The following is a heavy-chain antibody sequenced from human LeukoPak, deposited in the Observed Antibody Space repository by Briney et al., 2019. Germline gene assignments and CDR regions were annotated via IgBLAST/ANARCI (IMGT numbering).Heavy chain of an antibody. CDR1: GGSISSYY. V-gene: IGHV4-59*01. J-gene: IGHJ5*02. Sequence: SETLSLTCTVSGGSISSYYWSWIRQPPGKGLEWIGYIYYSGSTNYNPSLKSRVTISVGTSKNQFSLKLSSVTAADTAVYYCARDALYCNSTSCYGGSWFDPWGQGTLVTVSS. CDR3: ARDALYCNSTSCYGGSWFDP. D-gene: IGHD2-2*01. CDR2: IYYSGST.